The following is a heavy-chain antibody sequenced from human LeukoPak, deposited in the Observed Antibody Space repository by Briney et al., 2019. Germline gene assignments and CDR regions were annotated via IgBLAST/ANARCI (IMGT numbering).Heavy chain of an antibody. CDR3: ARRGYYGSGSYRNYYYGMDV. Sequence: SETLSLTCAVYGGSFSGYYWSWIRQPPGKGLEWIGEINHSGSTNYNPSLKSRVTISVDTSKNQFSLKLSSVTAADTAVYYCARRGYYGSGSYRNYYYGMDVWGKGTTVTVSS. CDR1: GGSFSGYY. V-gene: IGHV4-34*01. J-gene: IGHJ6*04. D-gene: IGHD3-10*01. CDR2: INHSGST.